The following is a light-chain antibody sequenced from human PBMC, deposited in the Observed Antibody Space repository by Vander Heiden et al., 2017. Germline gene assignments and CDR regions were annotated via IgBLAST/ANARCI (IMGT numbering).Light chain of an antibody. CDR3: PVWDSSSDYV. CDR2: DDS. Sequence: GQTARIACAGNNMGSKSVHWYQQKPGQAPVLGGYDDSDRPSGIPERVSGSNSGNTARTSTSRVEARHESDDYCPVWDSSSDYVFGGGTKLTVL. J-gene: IGLJ2*01. CDR1: NMGSKS. V-gene: IGLV3-21*02.